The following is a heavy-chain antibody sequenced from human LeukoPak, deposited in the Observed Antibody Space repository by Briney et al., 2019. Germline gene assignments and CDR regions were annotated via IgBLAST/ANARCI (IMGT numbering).Heavy chain of an antibody. CDR1: GFTFSSYA. CDR3: ARVVRSSTGENYYYGMDV. CDR2: ISYDGSNK. D-gene: IGHD6-13*01. Sequence: GGSLRLSCAASGFTFSSYAMHWVRQAPGKGLEWVAVISYDGSNKYYADSVKGRFTISRDNSKNTLYLQMNSLRAEDTAAYYCARVVRSSTGENYYYGMDVWGQGTTVTVSS. V-gene: IGHV3-30*04. J-gene: IGHJ6*02.